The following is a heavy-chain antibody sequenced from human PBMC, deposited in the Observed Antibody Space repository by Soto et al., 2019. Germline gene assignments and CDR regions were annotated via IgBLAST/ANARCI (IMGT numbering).Heavy chain of an antibody. V-gene: IGHV3-15*01. CDR2: IKSKTDGGTT. Sequence: EVQLVESGGGLVKPGGSLRLSCAASGFTFSNAWMSWVRQAPGKGLEWVGRIKSKTDGGTTDYAAPVKGRFTISRDDSKNTLYLQMNSLKTEDTAVYYCTTDGGGGYYYGSGSYSVVPIPWSQGTLVTVSS. J-gene: IGHJ5*02. CDR3: TTDGGGGYYYGSGSYSVVPIP. CDR1: GFTFSNAW. D-gene: IGHD3-10*01.